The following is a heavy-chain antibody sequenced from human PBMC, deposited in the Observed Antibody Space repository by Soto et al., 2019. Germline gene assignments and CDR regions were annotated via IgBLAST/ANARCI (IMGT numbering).Heavy chain of an antibody. V-gene: IGHV1-3*01. CDR3: ASRPGLEGGPFDF. J-gene: IGHJ4*02. Sequence: GASVKVSCKASGYTFTIFPIHWVRHAPGQRLEWMGWINPGTGNTEYSQKFQGRVSITRDTSASTAYMELGSLTSEDTALYYCASRPGLEGGPFDFWGQGTLVTVSS. CDR1: GYTFTIFP. D-gene: IGHD1-1*01. CDR2: INPGTGNT.